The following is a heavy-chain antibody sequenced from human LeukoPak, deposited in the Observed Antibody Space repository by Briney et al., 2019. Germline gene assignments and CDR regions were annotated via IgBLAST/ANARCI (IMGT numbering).Heavy chain of an antibody. CDR1: GFPFSTYW. V-gene: IGHV3-66*01. CDR3: ARSNYYFDY. D-gene: IGHD4/OR15-4a*01. J-gene: IGHJ4*02. Sequence: GGSLRLSCAASGFPFSTYWMAWVRQAPGKGLEWVSVIYSGGSTYYADSVKGRFTISRDNSKNTLYLQMNSLRAEDTAVYYCARSNYYFDYWGQGTLVTVSS. CDR2: IYSGGST.